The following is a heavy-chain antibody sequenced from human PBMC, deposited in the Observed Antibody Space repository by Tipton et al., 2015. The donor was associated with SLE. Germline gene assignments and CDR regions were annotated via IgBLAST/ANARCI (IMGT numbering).Heavy chain of an antibody. CDR1: GGSISSHY. V-gene: IGHV4-59*11. D-gene: IGHD3-3*01. CDR2: IYYSGST. J-gene: IGHJ4*02. CDR3: ARGDYDFWSGLYYFDY. Sequence: TLSLTCTVSGGSISSHYWSWIRQPPGKGLEWIGYIYYSGSTNYNPSLTSRVTISVDTSKNQFSLKLSSVTAADTAVYYCARGDYDFWSGLYYFDYWGQGTLVTVSS.